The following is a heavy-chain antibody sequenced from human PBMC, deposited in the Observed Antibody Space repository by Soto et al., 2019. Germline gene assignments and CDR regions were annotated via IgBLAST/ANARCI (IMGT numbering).Heavy chain of an antibody. CDR2: MYYSGIT. V-gene: IGHV4-31*03. J-gene: IGHJ5*02. D-gene: IGHD1-26*01. CDR1: GGSISSAGSC. Sequence: QVQLQESGPGLVKPSETLSLTCTVSGGSISSAGSCWSWIRQPPGWGLGWIGYMYYSGITYYNPALLSRVTMSVDMSQNQVSLKLFSVTAADTAGYYCARGAIVKRVGNGFDPWGQGTLVTVSS. CDR3: ARGAIVKRVGNGFDP.